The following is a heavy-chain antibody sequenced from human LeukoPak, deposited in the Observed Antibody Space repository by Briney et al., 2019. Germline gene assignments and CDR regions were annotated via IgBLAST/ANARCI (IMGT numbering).Heavy chain of an antibody. Sequence: SETLSLTCTVSGGSISSSSYYWGWIRQPPGKGLEWIGSIYDSGYTYYNPSLKSRVTISVDTSKNQFSLKLSSVTAADTAVYYCARQGEWHYDSSGYHRLDAFAIWGQGTMVTVSS. CDR3: ARQGEWHYDSSGYHRLDAFAI. V-gene: IGHV4-39*01. D-gene: IGHD3-22*01. CDR1: GGSISSSSYY. CDR2: IYDSGYT. J-gene: IGHJ3*02.